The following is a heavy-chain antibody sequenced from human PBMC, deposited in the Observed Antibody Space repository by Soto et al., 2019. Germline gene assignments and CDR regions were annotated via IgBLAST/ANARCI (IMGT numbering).Heavy chain of an antibody. J-gene: IGHJ4*02. D-gene: IGHD2-21*02. CDR2: IITLFGTP. CDR3: AREVGYGDFSAALLD. Sequence: VQLMQSGAEVKKPGSSVKVSGKASGGTFSSHSINWVRQAPGQGLEWMGGIITLFGTPNYAQNFQGRVTITADQSTSTAYMELNSLTSDDTAVYYCAREVGYGDFSAALLDWGQGTLVTVSS. V-gene: IGHV1-69*01. CDR1: GGTFSSHS.